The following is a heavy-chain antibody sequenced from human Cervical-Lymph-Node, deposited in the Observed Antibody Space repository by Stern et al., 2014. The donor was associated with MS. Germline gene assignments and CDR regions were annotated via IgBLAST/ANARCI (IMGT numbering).Heavy chain of an antibody. V-gene: IGHV1-2*06. CDR3: ASRVGGTALAR. CDR1: GYTFTSYY. Sequence: QDQLVQSGAEVKKPGASVKVSCKTSGYTFTSYYLHWVRQASGRGLEWIGRMNPSSGVTNYAPKFQGRVTMTRDTSMNTAHMELDNLRSDDTAVFYCASRVGGTALARWGQGTLVTVSS. D-gene: IGHD1-1*01. J-gene: IGHJ4*02. CDR2: MNPSSGVT.